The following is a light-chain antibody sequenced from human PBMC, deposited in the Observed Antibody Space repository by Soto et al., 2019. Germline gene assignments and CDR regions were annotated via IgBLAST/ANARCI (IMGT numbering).Light chain of an antibody. CDR3: QQYGRSLS. J-gene: IGKJ3*01. CDR1: QSVSSSY. Sequence: EIVLTQSPGTLSLSPGERATLSCRASQSVSSSYLAWYQQKPGQAPRLLIYGASNRATGIPDRFSGSGSGTDFTLTISRLEPEDFAVYYCQQYGRSLSFGPGTKV. CDR2: GAS. V-gene: IGKV3-20*01.